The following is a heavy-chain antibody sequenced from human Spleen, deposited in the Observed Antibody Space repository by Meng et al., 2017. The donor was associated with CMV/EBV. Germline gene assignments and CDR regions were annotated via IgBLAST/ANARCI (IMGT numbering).Heavy chain of an antibody. CDR1: GFTFITYG. CDR3: ARDLLQSDY. Sequence: GGSLRLSCAASGFTFITYGMHWVRQAPGKGLEWVSFIRFDGSNQYYADSVKGRFTISRDNAKNTLYLQMNSLRAEDTDVYYCARDLLQSDYWGQGTLVTVSS. CDR2: IRFDGSNQ. V-gene: IGHV3-30*02. J-gene: IGHJ4*02. D-gene: IGHD3-22*01.